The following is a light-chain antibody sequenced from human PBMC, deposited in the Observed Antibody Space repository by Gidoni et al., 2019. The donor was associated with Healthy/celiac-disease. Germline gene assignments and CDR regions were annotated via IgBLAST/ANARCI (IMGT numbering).Light chain of an antibody. V-gene: IGKV3-15*01. J-gene: IGKJ1*01. CDR3: QQYNNWPPWT. CDR2: GAS. Sequence: EIVMTQSPATLSVSPGERATLSCRASKSVSINLAWYQQKPGQAPRLLIYGASTRATGIPARFSGSGSGTEFTLTISSLQSEDFAVYYCQQYNNWPPWTFXXXTKVEIK. CDR1: KSVSIN.